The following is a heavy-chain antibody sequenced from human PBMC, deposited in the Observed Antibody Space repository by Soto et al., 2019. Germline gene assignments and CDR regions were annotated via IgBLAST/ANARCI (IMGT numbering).Heavy chain of an antibody. V-gene: IGHV1-18*01. D-gene: IGHD3-22*01. J-gene: IGHJ1*01. CDR3: ARAVDYYDSSGYYTHEYFQH. Sequence: VKVSCKASGYTFSSYGISWVRQAPGQGLECMGWISAYNGNTNYAQKLQGRVTMTTDTSTSTAYMELRSLRSDDTAVYYCARAVDYYDSSGYYTHEYFQHWGQGTLVTRLL. CDR1: GYTFSSYG. CDR2: ISAYNGNT.